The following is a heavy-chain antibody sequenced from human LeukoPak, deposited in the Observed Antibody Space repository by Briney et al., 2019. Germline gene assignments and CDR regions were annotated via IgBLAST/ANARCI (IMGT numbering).Heavy chain of an antibody. CDR3: ARDGGYGSGPSF. V-gene: IGHV4-59*01. Sequence: SETLSLTCTVSGGSMSNYYWSWIRQPPGKGLEWIGYISYSGSTNYNPSLKSRVTISVDTSNNQFSLKLSSMTAADTAVYYCARDGGYGSGPSFWGQGTLVTVSS. CDR1: GGSMSNYY. D-gene: IGHD3-10*01. J-gene: IGHJ4*02. CDR2: ISYSGST.